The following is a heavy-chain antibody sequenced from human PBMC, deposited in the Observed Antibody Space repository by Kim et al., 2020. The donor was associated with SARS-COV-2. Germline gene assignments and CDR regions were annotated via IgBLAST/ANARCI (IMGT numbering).Heavy chain of an antibody. CDR3: ARVLSPKYYDFWSGYWDYYYGMDV. J-gene: IGHJ6*02. Sequence: GGSLRLSCAASGFTFSSYWMSWVRQAPGKGLEWVANIKQDGSEKYYVDSVKGRFTISRDNAKNSLYLQMNSLRAEDTAVYYCARVLSPKYYDFWSGYWDYYYGMDVWGQGTTVTVSS. CDR1: GFTFSSYW. V-gene: IGHV3-7*01. CDR2: IKQDGSEK. D-gene: IGHD3-3*01.